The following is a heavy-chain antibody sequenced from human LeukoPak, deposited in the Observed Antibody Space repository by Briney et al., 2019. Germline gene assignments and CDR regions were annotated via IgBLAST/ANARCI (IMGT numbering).Heavy chain of an antibody. CDR1: GGTFISYA. CDR2: IIPIFGTA. D-gene: IGHD6-13*01. J-gene: IGHJ4*02. CDR3: ARGGYSGPPFDY. V-gene: IGHV1-69*05. Sequence: SVKVSCKASGGTFISYAISWVRQAPGQGLEWMGGIIPIFGTANYAQKFQGRVTITTDESTSTAYMELSSLRSEDTAVYYCARGGYSGPPFDYWGQGTLVTVSS.